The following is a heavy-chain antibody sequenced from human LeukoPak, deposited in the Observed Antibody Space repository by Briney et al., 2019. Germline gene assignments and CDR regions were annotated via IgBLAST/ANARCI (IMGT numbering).Heavy chain of an antibody. CDR1: GFTFSSYG. Sequence: PGGSLRLSCAASGFTFSSYGMHWVRQAPGRGLEWVAVISYDGSNKYYADSVKGRFTISRDNSKNTLYLQMNSLRAEDTAVYYCAKDLFIVGATSWFDPWGQGTLVTVSS. D-gene: IGHD1-26*01. V-gene: IGHV3-30*18. J-gene: IGHJ5*02. CDR3: AKDLFIVGATSWFDP. CDR2: ISYDGSNK.